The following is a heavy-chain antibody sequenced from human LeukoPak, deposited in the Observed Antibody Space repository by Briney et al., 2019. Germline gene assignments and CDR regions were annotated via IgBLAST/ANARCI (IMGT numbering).Heavy chain of an antibody. D-gene: IGHD3-22*01. V-gene: IGHV3-7*01. J-gene: IGHJ4*02. Sequence: GGSLRLSCAASGFTFPNYWMNWVRQAPGKGLEWVANINQDGSAQYYLESVKGRFTISRDNTKQSLFLQMDSLRAEDTALYYCARDHEGPYYYDSSGYEYWGQGTLVTVSS. CDR3: ARDHEGPYYYDSSGYEY. CDR1: GFTFPNYW. CDR2: INQDGSAQ.